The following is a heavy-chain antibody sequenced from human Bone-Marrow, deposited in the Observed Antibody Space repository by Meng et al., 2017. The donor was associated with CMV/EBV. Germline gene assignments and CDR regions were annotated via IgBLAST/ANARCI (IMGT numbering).Heavy chain of an antibody. J-gene: IGHJ4*02. V-gene: IGHV1-18*01. CDR2: ISAYNGNT. Sequence: ASAKVSCKASGYTFTSYGISWVRQAPGQGLEWMGWISAYNGNTNYAQKLQGRVTMTTYTSMSTAYMEPRSLRSDDTAVYYCASESAYCSSTSCSNFDYWGQGTLVTVSS. CDR1: GYTFTSYG. D-gene: IGHD2-2*01. CDR3: ASESAYCSSTSCSNFDY.